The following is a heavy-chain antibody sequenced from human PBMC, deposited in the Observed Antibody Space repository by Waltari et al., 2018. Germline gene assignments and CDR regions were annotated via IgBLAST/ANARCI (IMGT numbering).Heavy chain of an antibody. CDR1: GFTFSPYA. Sequence: EVQLLDSGGGLVQPGGSLRLSCVASGFTFSPYAMSWVRQAPGKGLEFVSAISGNAGTTYYTDSVKGRFTISRDNSKNTLYLQMNSLRAEDTAVYYCTRALFGGSTDWGQGTLVTVSS. CDR2: ISGNAGTT. J-gene: IGHJ4*02. V-gene: IGHV3-23*01. CDR3: TRALFGGSTD. D-gene: IGHD3-10*02.